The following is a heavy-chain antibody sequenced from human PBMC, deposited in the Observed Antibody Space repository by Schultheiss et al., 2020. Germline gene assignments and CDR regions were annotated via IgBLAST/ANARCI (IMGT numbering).Heavy chain of an antibody. CDR2: IYRGGNT. Sequence: SETLSLTCAVYGGSFSGYYWSWIRQPPGKGLEWIGEIYRGGNTNYNPSLKSRVTISVDTSKNQFSLKLSSVTAADTAVYYCARVSPSKRQSYSSSWYAPIYYYYMDVWGKGTTVTVSS. CDR1: GGSFSGYY. J-gene: IGHJ6*03. V-gene: IGHV4-34*01. CDR3: ARVSPSKRQSYSSSWYAPIYYYYMDV. D-gene: IGHD6-13*01.